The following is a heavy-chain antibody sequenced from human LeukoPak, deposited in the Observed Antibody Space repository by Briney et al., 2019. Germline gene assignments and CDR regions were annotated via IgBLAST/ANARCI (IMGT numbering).Heavy chain of an antibody. V-gene: IGHV4-34*01. D-gene: IGHD6-13*01. J-gene: IGHJ4*02. CDR1: GGSFSGYY. CDR2: IYYSGST. Sequence: SETLSLTCAVYGGSFSGYYWSWIRQPPGKGLEWIGSIYYSGSTYYNPSLKSRVTISVDTSKNQFSLKLSSVTAADTAVYYCARHIAAAGTDFDYWGQGTLVTVSS. CDR3: ARHIAAAGTDFDY.